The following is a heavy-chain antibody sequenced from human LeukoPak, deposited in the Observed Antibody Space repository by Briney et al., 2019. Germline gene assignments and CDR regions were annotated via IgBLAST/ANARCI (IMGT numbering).Heavy chain of an antibody. D-gene: IGHD5-24*01. CDR1: GVSISSYY. CDR2: IYYTGST. CDR3: ARENGYNYDY. V-gene: IGHV4-59*01. J-gene: IGHJ4*02. Sequence: SETLSLTCTVSGVSISSYYWSWIRQPPGKGLEWIGSIYYTGSTNYNPSLKSRVTLSVDTSKNHFSLKLSSVTAAETAVYYCARENGYNYDYWGQGTLVTVSS.